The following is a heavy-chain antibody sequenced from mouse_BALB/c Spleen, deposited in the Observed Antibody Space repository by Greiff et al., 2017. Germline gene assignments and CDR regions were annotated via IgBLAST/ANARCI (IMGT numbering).Heavy chain of an antibody. CDR2: IDPANGNT. CDR3: ATHDYYAMDD. Sequence: VQLQQSGAELVKPGASVKLSCTASGFNIKDTYMHWVKQRPEQGLEWIGRIDPANGNTKYDPKFQGKATITADTSSNTAYLQLSSLTSEDTAVYYCATHDYYAMDDWGQGTSVTVSS. J-gene: IGHJ4*01. CDR1: GFNIKDTY. V-gene: IGHV14-3*02.